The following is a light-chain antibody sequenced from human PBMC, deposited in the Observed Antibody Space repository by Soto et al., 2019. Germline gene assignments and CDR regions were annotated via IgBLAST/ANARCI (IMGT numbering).Light chain of an antibody. Sequence: EIVMTQSPATLSVSPGERATLSCRASQSVSSNLAWYQQKPGQAPRLLIYGASTRATGIPARFSGSGSGTDFTLTINSLQSEDFATYYCQQYGTFGQGTKVDIK. CDR1: QSVSSN. CDR2: GAS. J-gene: IGKJ1*01. CDR3: QQYGT. V-gene: IGKV3-15*01.